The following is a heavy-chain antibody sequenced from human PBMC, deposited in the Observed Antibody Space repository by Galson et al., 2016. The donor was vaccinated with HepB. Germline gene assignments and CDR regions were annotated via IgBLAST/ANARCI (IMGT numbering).Heavy chain of an antibody. CDR3: ARDPGFAYYDF. D-gene: IGHD3-3*01. CDR2: ISTSNGNR. CDR1: GYSFTDHG. Sequence: SVKVSCKASGYSFTDHGISWARQAPGQGLEWVGWISTSNGNRRYADKLQGRVTLTTDTATGTAYMELGSLRSDDTAVYYCARDPGFAYYDFWGQGTLVTVSS. V-gene: IGHV1-18*01. J-gene: IGHJ4*02.